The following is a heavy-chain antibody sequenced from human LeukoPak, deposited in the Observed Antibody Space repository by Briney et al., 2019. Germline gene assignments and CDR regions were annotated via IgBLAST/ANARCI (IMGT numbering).Heavy chain of an antibody. CDR1: GYRFTSYW. V-gene: IGHV5-51*01. CDR3: ARHPAPRGWLVAAGVIDY. J-gene: IGHJ4*02. CDR2: IYPGDSDT. Sequence: GESLKISCKGSGYRFTSYWIGWVRPKPGKGLEWMGIIYPGDSDTRYSPSFQGQVTISADKSISTAYLQWSSLKASDTAMYYCARHPAPRGWLVAAGVIDYWGQGTLVTVSS. D-gene: IGHD2-15*01.